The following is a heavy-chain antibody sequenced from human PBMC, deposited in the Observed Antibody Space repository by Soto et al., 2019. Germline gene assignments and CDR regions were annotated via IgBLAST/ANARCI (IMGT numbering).Heavy chain of an antibody. V-gene: IGHV1-18*01. CDR2: ISAYNGNT. D-gene: IGHD5-18*01. CDR1: GYTFTSYG. CDR3: ARVFRGKVDTGPYWYFDL. Sequence: WPSVKVSCKASGYTFTSYGISWVRQAPGQGLEWMGWISAYNGNTNYAHKLQGRVTMTTDTSTSTAYMELRSLRSDDTAVYYCARVFRGKVDTGPYWYFDLWGRGTPVTVSS. J-gene: IGHJ2*01.